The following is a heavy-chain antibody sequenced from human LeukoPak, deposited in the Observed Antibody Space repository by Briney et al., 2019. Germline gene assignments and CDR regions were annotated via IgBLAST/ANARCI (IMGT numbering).Heavy chain of an antibody. CDR1: GGSFSGYY. CDR3: ARSFALAGSGSYEFDP. V-gene: IGHV4-34*01. D-gene: IGHD3-10*01. J-gene: IGHJ5*02. Sequence: SETLSLTCAVYGGSFSGYYWSWIRQPPGKGLEWIGEINHSGSTNYNPSLKSRVTISVDTSKNQFPLKLSSVTAADTAVYYCARSFALAGSGSYEFDPWGQGTLVTVSS. CDR2: INHSGST.